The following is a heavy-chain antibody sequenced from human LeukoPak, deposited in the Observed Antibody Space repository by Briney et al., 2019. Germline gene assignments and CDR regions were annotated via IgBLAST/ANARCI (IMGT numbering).Heavy chain of an antibody. CDR1: GGSISSGGYS. D-gene: IGHD6-13*01. Sequence: PSETLSLTCAVSGGSISSGGYSWSWLRQPPGRGLEWIGYIYHSGSTYYNPSLKSRVTISVDRSKNQFSLKLSSVTAADTAVYYCARSAYSSSFDYWGQGTLVTVSS. CDR3: ARSAYSSSFDY. CDR2: IYHSGST. J-gene: IGHJ4*02. V-gene: IGHV4-30-2*01.